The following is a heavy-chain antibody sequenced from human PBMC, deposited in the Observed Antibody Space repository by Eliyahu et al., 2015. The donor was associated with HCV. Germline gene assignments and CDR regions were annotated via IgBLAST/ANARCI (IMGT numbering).Heavy chain of an antibody. CDR3: AKDQGYDFWSGYSANNY. Sequence: QVQLVESGGGVVQPGGSLRLSCAASGFIFSSYGMHWVRQAPGKGLEGVALIRYDGSNKYYGDSVKGRFTISRDNSVNRLYLQMNSLRAEDTAVYYCAKDQGYDFWSGYSANNYWGQGTLVTVSS. V-gene: IGHV3-30*02. J-gene: IGHJ4*02. CDR2: IRYDGSNK. CDR1: GFIFSSYG. D-gene: IGHD3-3*01.